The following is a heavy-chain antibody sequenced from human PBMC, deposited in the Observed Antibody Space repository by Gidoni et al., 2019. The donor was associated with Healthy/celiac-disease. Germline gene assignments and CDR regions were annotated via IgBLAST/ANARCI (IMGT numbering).Heavy chain of an antibody. CDR3: AREEQWLVITEIL. Sequence: QVQLQQWGAGLLKPSETLSLTCAVYGGSFSGYYWSWIRQPPGKGLEWIGEINHSGSTNYNPSLKSRVTISVDTSKNQFSLKLSSVTAADTAVYYCAREEQWLVITEILWGQGTLVTVSS. J-gene: IGHJ4*02. D-gene: IGHD6-19*01. CDR1: GGSFSGYY. V-gene: IGHV4-34*01. CDR2: INHSGST.